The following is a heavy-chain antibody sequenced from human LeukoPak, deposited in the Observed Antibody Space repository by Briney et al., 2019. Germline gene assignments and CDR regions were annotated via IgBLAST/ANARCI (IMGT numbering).Heavy chain of an antibody. V-gene: IGHV3-48*03. D-gene: IGHD2-2*01. Sequence: GGSLGLSCEASGFRFGYYEMSWVRQAPGKGLEWLSYINSGGSGIHYAGSVNGRFTISRDNAKNSLYLQMNSLRVEDTAVYYCAAVGRAGHPGYWGQGTLVTVSS. CDR3: AAVGRAGHPGY. J-gene: IGHJ4*02. CDR2: INSGGSGI. CDR1: GFRFGYYE.